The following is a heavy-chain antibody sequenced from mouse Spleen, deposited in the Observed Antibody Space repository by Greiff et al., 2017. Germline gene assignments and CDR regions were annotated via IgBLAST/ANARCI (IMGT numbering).Heavy chain of an antibody. J-gene: IGHJ2*01. CDR2: IDPSDSYT. CDR1: GYTFTSYW. CDR3: ARSYFDY. Sequence: VQLQQPGAELVKPGASVKLSCKASGYTFTSYWMQWVKQRPGQGLEWIGEIDPSDSYTNYNQKFKGKATLTVDTSSSTAYMQPSSLTSEDSAVYYCARSYFDYWGQGTTLTVSS. V-gene: IGHV1-50*01.